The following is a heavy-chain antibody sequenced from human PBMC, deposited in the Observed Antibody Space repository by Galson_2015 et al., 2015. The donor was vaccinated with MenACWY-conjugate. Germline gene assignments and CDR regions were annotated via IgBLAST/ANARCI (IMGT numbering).Heavy chain of an antibody. Sequence: SVKVSCKVSGYTLTELSMHWVRQAPGKGLEWMGGFDPEDGETIYAQKFQGRVTMTEDTSTDTAYMELSSLRSEDTAVYYCATVLAAAGDFDYSGQGTLVTGSS. J-gene: IGHJ4*02. CDR3: ATVLAAAGDFDY. V-gene: IGHV1-24*01. CDR2: FDPEDGET. D-gene: IGHD6-13*01. CDR1: GYTLTELS.